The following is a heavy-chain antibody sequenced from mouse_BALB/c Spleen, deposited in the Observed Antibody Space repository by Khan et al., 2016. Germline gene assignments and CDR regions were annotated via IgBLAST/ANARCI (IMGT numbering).Heavy chain of an antibody. CDR3: AYGNYPYYYAMDY. V-gene: IGHV1-7*01. Sequence: QVQLKQSGAELAKPGASVKMSCKASDYTFTSYWMHWVKQGPGQGLEWIGYINPNTGYAAYNQKFQDKATLTADKSSNTAYMEMNSLTSEDSAVYYCAYGNYPYYYAMDYWGQGTSVTVSS. CDR2: INPNTGYA. J-gene: IGHJ4*01. D-gene: IGHD2-1*01. CDR1: DYTFTSYW.